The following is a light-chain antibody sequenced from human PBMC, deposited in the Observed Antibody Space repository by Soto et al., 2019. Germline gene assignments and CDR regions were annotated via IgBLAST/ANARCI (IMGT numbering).Light chain of an antibody. CDR3: QQYNSYV. V-gene: IGKV1-5*01. J-gene: IGKJ3*01. CDR1: QTISSW. CDR2: DSS. Sequence: DIQMTQSPSTLSGSVGDRVTITCRASQTISSWLAWYQQKPGKAPKLLIYDSSSLESGVPSRFSGSGSGTEFTLTINSLQPDDFATYYCQQYNSYVFGPGTKVDI.